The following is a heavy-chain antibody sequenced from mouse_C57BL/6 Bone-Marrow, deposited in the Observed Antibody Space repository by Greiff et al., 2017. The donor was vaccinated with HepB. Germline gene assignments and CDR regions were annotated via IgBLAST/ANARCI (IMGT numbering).Heavy chain of an antibody. D-gene: IGHD2-4*01. CDR1: GFTFTDYY. CDR2: IRNKANGYTT. V-gene: IGHV7-3*01. CDR3: ARYGYDYDGDY. Sequence: DVKLVESGGGLVQPGGSLSLSCAASGFTFTDYYMSWVRQPPGKALEWLGFIRNKANGYTTEYSASVKGRFTISRDNSQSILYLQMNALRAEDSATYDCARYGYDYDGDYWGQGTTLTVSS. J-gene: IGHJ2*01.